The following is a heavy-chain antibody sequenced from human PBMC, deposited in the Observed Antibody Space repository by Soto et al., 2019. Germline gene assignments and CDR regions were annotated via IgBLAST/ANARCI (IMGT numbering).Heavy chain of an antibody. CDR1: GYTFTGYY. J-gene: IGHJ6*02. V-gene: IGHV1-2*02. D-gene: IGHD2-2*01. CDR2: INPQTGGT. CDR3: ARERYQVISDGMDV. Sequence: QVPLVQSGAEVKTPGASVRVSCKASGYTFTGYYIHWVREAPGQGLEWMGWINPQTGGTSYAQKFQGRVTLSRDTSINTAYLELSRLTFDDAAVYFCARERYQVISDGMDVWGQGITVTVSS.